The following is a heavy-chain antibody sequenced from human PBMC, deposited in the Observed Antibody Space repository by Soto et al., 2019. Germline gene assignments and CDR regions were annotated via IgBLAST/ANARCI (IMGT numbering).Heavy chain of an antibody. CDR3: ARRYGGNLDY. D-gene: IGHD1-26*01. CDR2: IYNSGST. J-gene: IGHJ4*02. CDR1: GGSISSYY. Sequence: QVQLQESGPGLVKPSETLSLTCTVSGGSISSYYWSWIRQPPGKGLEWIGYIYNSGSTNNNPSLKSRVTISVDTSKNQFSLKLSSVTAADTAVYYCARRYGGNLDYWGQGTLVTVSS. V-gene: IGHV4-59*08.